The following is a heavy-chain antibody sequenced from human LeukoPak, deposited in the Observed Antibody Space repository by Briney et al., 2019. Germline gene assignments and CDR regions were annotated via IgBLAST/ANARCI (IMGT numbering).Heavy chain of an antibody. D-gene: IGHD3-10*01. V-gene: IGHV3-30*02. CDR3: AKDDYYGSGTYPFDC. CDR1: GFTFSSYG. Sequence: GGSLRLSCAASGFTFSSYGMHWVRQAPGKGLEWVGFIRYDGSNKYYADSVKGRFTISRDNSKSTLYLQMNSLRAEDTAVYYCAKDDYYGSGTYPFDCWGQGTLVTVSS. CDR2: IRYDGSNK. J-gene: IGHJ4*02.